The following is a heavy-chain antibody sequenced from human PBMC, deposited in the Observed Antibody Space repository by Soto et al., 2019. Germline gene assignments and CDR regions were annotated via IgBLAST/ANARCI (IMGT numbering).Heavy chain of an antibody. V-gene: IGHV1-2*04. J-gene: IGHJ4*02. CDR1: GYTFTGYY. CDR2: INPNSGGT. D-gene: IGHD5-12*01. CDR3: ARDNGDGYNYPDY. Sequence: ASVKVSCKASGYTFTGYYMHWVRQAPGQGLEWMGWINPNSGGTNYAQKFQGWVTMTRDTSISTAYMELSRLRSDDTAVYYCARDNGDGYNYPDYWGQGTLVTVSS.